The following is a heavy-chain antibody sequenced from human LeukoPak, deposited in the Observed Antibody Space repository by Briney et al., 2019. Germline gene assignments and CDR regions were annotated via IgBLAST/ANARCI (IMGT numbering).Heavy chain of an antibody. J-gene: IGHJ6*03. CDR3: ARDPYPNTAIERYYYYYMDV. Sequence: ASVKVSCKTSGYSFIDYYIHWVRQAPGQGLEWMGWINTNTGNPTYAQGFTGRFVFSLDTSVSTAYLQIISLKAEDTAVYYCARDPYPNTAIERYYYYYMDVWGKGTTVTVSS. CDR2: INTNTGNP. CDR1: GYSFIDYY. D-gene: IGHD5-18*01. V-gene: IGHV7-4-1*02.